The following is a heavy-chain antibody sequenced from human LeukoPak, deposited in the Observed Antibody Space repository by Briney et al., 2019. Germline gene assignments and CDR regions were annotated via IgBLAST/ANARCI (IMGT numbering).Heavy chain of an antibody. D-gene: IGHD6-13*01. Sequence: RASVEVSCKAFGYTFTSYGISWVRQAPGQGLEWMGWISAYNGNTNYAQKFQGRVTMTTDTSTSTAYMELRSLRSDDTAVYYCARDGRGYSSSWYVDYWGQGTLVTVSS. CDR2: ISAYNGNT. V-gene: IGHV1-18*01. CDR1: GYTFTSYG. J-gene: IGHJ4*02. CDR3: ARDGRGYSSSWYVDY.